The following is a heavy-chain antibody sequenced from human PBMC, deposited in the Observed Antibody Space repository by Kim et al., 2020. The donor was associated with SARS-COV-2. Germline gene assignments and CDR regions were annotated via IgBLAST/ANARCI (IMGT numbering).Heavy chain of an antibody. D-gene: IGHD1-1*01. CDR1: GYTFSSYD. J-gene: IGHJ4*02. CDR3: ARGHAWNGGPYYFDY. Sequence: ASVKVSCKASGYTFSSYDINWVRQATGQGLEWMGWMNPNSGNTGYAQKFQGRVTMTRNTSTSTAYMDLSSLRSEDTAVYYCARGHAWNGGPYYFDYWGQGTLVNVSS. V-gene: IGHV1-8*01. CDR2: MNPNSGNT.